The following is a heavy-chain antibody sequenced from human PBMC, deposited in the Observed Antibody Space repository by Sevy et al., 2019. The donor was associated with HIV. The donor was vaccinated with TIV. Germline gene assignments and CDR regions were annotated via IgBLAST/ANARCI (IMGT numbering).Heavy chain of an antibody. CDR3: AGVGDSSSVYYGMDV. CDR1: GFTFSDYY. V-gene: IGHV3-11*01. J-gene: IGHJ6*02. D-gene: IGHD6-6*01. CDR2: ISSSGSTI. Sequence: GGSLRLSCAASGFTFSDYYMSWIRQAPGKGLEWVSYISSSGSTIYYADSVKGRFTISRDNAKNSLYLQMNSLRAEDTAVYYWAGVGDSSSVYYGMDVWGQGTTVTVSS.